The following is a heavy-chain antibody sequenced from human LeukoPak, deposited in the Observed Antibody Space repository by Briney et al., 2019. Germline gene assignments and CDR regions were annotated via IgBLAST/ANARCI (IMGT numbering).Heavy chain of an antibody. J-gene: IGHJ4*02. CDR3: ARDPDCSSTSCRDY. D-gene: IGHD2-2*01. Sequence: PSETLSLTCAVSGGSISSSNWWSWVRQAPGKGLEWVSYISSSSTIYYADSVKGRFTISRDNAKNSLYLQMNSLRAEDTAVYYCARDPDCSSTSCRDYWGQGTLVTVSS. V-gene: IGHV3-48*01. CDR2: ISSSSTI. CDR1: GGSISSSN.